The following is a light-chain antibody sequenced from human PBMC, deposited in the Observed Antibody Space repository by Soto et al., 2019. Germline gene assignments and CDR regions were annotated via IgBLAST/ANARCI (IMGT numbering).Light chain of an antibody. Sequence: ERAMTQAPATVSVSPGERATLSWRASQSVSSNLAWYQQKPGQAPRLLIYGASTRATGTPARFSGSGSGTDFTLTINRLEPEDFAVYYCQLYGISPHFGQGTRLEI. CDR1: QSVSSN. J-gene: IGKJ5*01. CDR3: QLYGISPH. CDR2: GAS. V-gene: IGKV3-15*01.